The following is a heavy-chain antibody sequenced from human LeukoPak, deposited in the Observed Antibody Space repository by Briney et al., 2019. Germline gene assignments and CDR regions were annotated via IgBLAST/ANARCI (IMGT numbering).Heavy chain of an antibody. CDR1: GGSISSGGYY. CDR2: IYYSGST. D-gene: IGHD2-21*02. J-gene: IGHJ3*02. CDR3: ARAGDCSVDAFDI. V-gene: IGHV4-30-4*01. Sequence: PSETLSLTCTLSGGSISSGGYYWSWIRQPPGKGLEWIGYIYYSGSTYYNPSLKSRVTISVDTSKNQFSLKLSSVTAADTAVYYCARAGDCSVDAFDIWGQGTMVTVSS.